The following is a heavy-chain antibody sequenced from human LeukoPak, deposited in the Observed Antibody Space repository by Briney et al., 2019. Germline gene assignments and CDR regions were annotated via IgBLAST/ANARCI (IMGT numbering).Heavy chain of an antibody. D-gene: IGHD6-13*01. Sequence: GGSLRLSCAASEFTFSTYLMTWVRQAPGKGLEWVANIKQDGSEKYYADSVRGRFTISRDDGKKSLYLQTNSLRVEDTAVYYCAGERPSSSWYDFWGQGTLVTVSS. CDR3: AGERPSSSWYDF. V-gene: IGHV3-7*01. J-gene: IGHJ5*01. CDR2: IKQDGSEK. CDR1: EFTFSTYL.